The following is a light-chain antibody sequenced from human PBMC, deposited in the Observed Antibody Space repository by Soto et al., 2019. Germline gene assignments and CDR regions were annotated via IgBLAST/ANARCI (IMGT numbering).Light chain of an antibody. CDR2: GAS. J-gene: IGKJ1*01. CDR1: QDISHY. CDR3: QQAYTFPRS. V-gene: IGKV1D-12*01. Sequence: DIQVTQSPSSVSASVGDRVTITCRARQDISHYLAGYQQKPGKAPKLLIYGASSLQSGVPSRFSGSGSVTDFTLAISSLQPEDFATFDCQQAYTFPRSFGQGTKVEIQ.